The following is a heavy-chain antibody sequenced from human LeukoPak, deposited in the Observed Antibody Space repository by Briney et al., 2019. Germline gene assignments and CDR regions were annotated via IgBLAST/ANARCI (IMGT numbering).Heavy chain of an antibody. CDR3: ARAGGYSYGYYYYMDV. CDR2: ISYDGSNK. CDR1: GFTFSSYA. J-gene: IGHJ6*03. V-gene: IGHV3-30*04. D-gene: IGHD5-18*01. Sequence: PGGSLRLSCAASGFTFSSYAMHWVRQAPGKGLEWVAVISYDGSNKYYADSVKGRFTISRDNSKNTLYLQMSSLRAEDTAVYYCARAGGYSYGYYYYMDVWGKGTTVTVSS.